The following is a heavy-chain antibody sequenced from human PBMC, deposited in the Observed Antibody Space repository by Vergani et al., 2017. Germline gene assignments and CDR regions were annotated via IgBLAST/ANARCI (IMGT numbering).Heavy chain of an antibody. J-gene: IGHJ6*03. CDR1: GGSFTSYH. V-gene: IGHV4-34*01. CDR2: IDHTGRP. D-gene: IGHD4-11*01. CDR3: ARLNTETNGHLYYYYYMDV. Sequence: QVQLQQWGGGLLKPSETLSLTCVVNGGSFTSYHWTWIRQSPGEGLEWVGDIDHTGRPDYNPSLKSRLTMSVDKSRHQFSLTLNSVTATDTAIYFCARLNTETNGHLYYYYYMDVWGQGPAVTVS.